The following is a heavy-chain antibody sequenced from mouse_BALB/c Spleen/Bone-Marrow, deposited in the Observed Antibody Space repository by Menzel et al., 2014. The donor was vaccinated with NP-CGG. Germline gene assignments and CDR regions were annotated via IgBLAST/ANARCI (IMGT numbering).Heavy chain of an antibody. CDR2: ISSGGST. D-gene: IGHD2-14*01. CDR3: ARGREVRRGAWFAY. J-gene: IGHJ3*01. Sequence: EVKLVESGGGLVKPGGSLKLSCAASGFTFSSYAMSWVRQTPEKRLEWVASISSGGSTYYPDSVKGRFTISRDNARNILYLQMSSLRSKDTAMYYCARGREVRRGAWFAYWGQGTLVTVSA. V-gene: IGHV5-6-5*01. CDR1: GFTFSSYA.